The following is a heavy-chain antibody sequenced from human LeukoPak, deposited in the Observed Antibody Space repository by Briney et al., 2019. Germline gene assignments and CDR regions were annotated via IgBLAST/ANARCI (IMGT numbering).Heavy chain of an antibody. J-gene: IGHJ4*02. D-gene: IGHD5-12*01. CDR2: ISYDGSNK. CDR3: AKDLSGYDSAY. CDR1: GFTFSSYG. Sequence: GGSLRLSCAASGFTFSSYGMHWVRQAPGKGLEWVAVISYDGSNKYYADSVKGRFTISRDNSKNTLYLQMNSLRAEDTAVYYCAKDLSGYDSAYWGQGTLVTVSS. V-gene: IGHV3-30*18.